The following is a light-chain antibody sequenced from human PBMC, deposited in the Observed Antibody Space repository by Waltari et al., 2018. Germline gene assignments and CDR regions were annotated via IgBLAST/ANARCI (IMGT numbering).Light chain of an antibody. V-gene: IGLV2-23*02. CDR2: EVS. CDR1: SSDVGSYNL. Sequence: QSALTQPASVSGSPGQSLTISCPGTSSDVGSYNLFSWYQQHPGKAPKLMIYEVSKRPSGVSNRFSGSKSGNTASLTISGLQAEDEADYYCCSYAGSSTLVFGGGTKLTVL. CDR3: CSYAGSSTLV. J-gene: IGLJ3*02.